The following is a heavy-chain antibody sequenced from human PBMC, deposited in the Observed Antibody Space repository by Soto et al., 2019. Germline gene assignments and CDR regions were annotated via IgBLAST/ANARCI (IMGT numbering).Heavy chain of an antibody. CDR1: GFTLSDHY. V-gene: IGHV3-72*01. D-gene: IGHD1-26*01. CDR3: VRWDSGNPEN. J-gene: IGHJ4*02. Sequence: EVQLVESGGGLVQPGGSLRLSCVVSGFTLSDHYIDWVRQAPGKGLEWVGRTKNKAQRYTTEYAASVKGRFTIPRDDSETSVYLQMNSLKTEDTAVYYCVRWDSGNPENWGQGTLVTVSS. CDR2: TKNKAQRYTT.